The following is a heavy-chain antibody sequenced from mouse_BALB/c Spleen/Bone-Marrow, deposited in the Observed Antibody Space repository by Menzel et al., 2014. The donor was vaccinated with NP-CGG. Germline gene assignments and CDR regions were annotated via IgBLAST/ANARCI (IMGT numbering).Heavy chain of an antibody. J-gene: IGHJ3*01. CDR1: GYTFSSYW. D-gene: IGHD3-2*01. CDR3: ATARATWFAY. CDR2: ILPGSGNT. Sequence: VQLQQSGAELMKPGASVKISCKATGYTFSSYWIEWVKQRPGHGLEWIGEILPGSGNTNYNEKFKGKATFTADTSSNTAYMQLSSLTSEDSAVYYCATARATWFAYWGQGTLVTVSA. V-gene: IGHV1-9*01.